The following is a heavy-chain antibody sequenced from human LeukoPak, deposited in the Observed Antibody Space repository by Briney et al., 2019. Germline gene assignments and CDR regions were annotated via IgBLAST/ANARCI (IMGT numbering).Heavy chain of an antibody. J-gene: IGHJ4*02. D-gene: IGHD1-14*01. CDR1: GFTFSSHS. V-gene: IGHV3-21*01. CDR3: AARLTGIINAYNY. Sequence: GGSLRLSCAASGFTFSSHSMNWVRQAPGKGLEWVSSISVSSNNIYYADSVKGRFTISRDNAKSSVYLQMNSLRAQDTAVYYCAARLTGIINAYNYWGQGTLVTVSS. CDR2: ISVSSNNI.